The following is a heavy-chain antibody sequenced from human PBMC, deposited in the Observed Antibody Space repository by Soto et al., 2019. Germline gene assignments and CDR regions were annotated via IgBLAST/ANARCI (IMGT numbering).Heavy chain of an antibody. J-gene: IGHJ4*02. CDR2: ISSSSSYI. CDR3: ARFGFRMPRVFDY. V-gene: IGHV3-21*01. Sequence: EVQLVKSGGGLVKPGGSLRLSCAASGFTFSSDSMNWVRQAPGKGLEWVSSISSSSSYIYYADSVKGRFTISRDNAKNSLYLQMNSLRAEDTAVYYFARFGFRMPRVFDYWGQGTLITVSS. D-gene: IGHD3-10*01. CDR1: GFTFSSDS.